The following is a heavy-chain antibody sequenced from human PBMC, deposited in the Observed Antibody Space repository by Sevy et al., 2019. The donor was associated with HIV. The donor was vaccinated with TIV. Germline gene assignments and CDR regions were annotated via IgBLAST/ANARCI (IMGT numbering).Heavy chain of an antibody. CDR2: ISSNSDYI. V-gene: IGHV3-21*01. CDR1: EFTFSSYR. CDR3: ARAVMEMSTWRSDY. Sequence: GGSLRLSCAASEFTFSSYRMTWVRQAPGKGLEWVSCISSNSDYINYADSVKGRFTISRDNAKNLLYLQMDSLRAEDTAVYYCARAVMEMSTWRSDYWGQGTLVTVSS. J-gene: IGHJ4*02. D-gene: IGHD3-16*01.